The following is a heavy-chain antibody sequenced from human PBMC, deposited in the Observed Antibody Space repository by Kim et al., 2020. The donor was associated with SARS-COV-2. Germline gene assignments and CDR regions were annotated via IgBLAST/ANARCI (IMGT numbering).Heavy chain of an antibody. CDR3: ARDFHVVSGYRGNGFDWFDP. J-gene: IGHJ5*02. CDR1: GYTFTSYY. CDR2: INPSGGST. V-gene: IGHV1-46*01. D-gene: IGHD1-26*01. Sequence: ASVKVSCKASGYTFTSYYMHWVRQAPGQGLEWMGIINPSGGSTSYAQKFQGRVTMTRDTSTSTVYMELSSLRSEDTAVYYCARDFHVVSGYRGNGFDWFDPWGQGTLVTVSS.